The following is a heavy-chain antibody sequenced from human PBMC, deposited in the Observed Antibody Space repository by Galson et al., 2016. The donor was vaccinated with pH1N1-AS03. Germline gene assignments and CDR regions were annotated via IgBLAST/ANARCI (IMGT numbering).Heavy chain of an antibody. CDR1: GFNFSSYG. Sequence: ADSGFNFSSYGMFWVRQAPGKGLEWVAVISSDGSHKFYSNSVKGRFTVSRDNSKNNLYLEMNSLRVEDTATYYCANGGYYYDSSGPDIWGQGTMVTVSS. J-gene: IGHJ3*02. V-gene: IGHV3-30*18. CDR3: ANGGYYYDSSGPDI. D-gene: IGHD3-22*01. CDR2: ISSDGSHK.